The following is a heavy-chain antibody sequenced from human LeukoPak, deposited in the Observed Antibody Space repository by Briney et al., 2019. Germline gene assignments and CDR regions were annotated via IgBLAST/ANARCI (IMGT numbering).Heavy chain of an antibody. D-gene: IGHD3-10*01. J-gene: IGHJ4*02. CDR3: ARAAMVRGVIDY. Sequence: ASVKVSCKASGYTFTSYDINWVRQATGQGLEWMGWMNPNSGNTGYAQKFQGRVTMTRDTSTSTVYMELSSLRSEDTAVYYCARAAMVRGVIDYWGQGTLVTVSS. CDR1: GYTFTSYD. CDR2: MNPNSGNT. V-gene: IGHV1-8*01.